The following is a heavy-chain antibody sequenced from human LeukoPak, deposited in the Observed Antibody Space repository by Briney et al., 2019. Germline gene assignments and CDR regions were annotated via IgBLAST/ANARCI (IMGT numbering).Heavy chain of an antibody. Sequence: GGSLRLSCAASGFTFSSYGMHWVSQAPGKGLEWVAFIRYDGSNKYYADSVKGRFTISRDNSKNTLYLQMNSLRAEDTAVYYCASEPYYYDSSGYTPGGYWGQGTLVTVSS. CDR1: GFTFSSYG. D-gene: IGHD3-22*01. CDR3: ASEPYYYDSSGYTPGGY. J-gene: IGHJ4*02. V-gene: IGHV3-30*02. CDR2: IRYDGSNK.